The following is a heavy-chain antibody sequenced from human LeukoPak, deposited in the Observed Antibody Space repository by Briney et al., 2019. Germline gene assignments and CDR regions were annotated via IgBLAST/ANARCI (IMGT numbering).Heavy chain of an antibody. D-gene: IGHD1-1*01. CDR3: ARIHRDWNPTFDY. J-gene: IGHJ4*02. Sequence: GRSLRLSCAASGFTFSSYWMSWVRQAPGKGLEWVANIKQDGSEKYYVDSVKGRFTISRDNAKNSLYLQMNSLRAEDTAVYYCARIHRDWNPTFDYWGQGTLVPVSS. V-gene: IGHV3-7*03. CDR1: GFTFSSYW. CDR2: IKQDGSEK.